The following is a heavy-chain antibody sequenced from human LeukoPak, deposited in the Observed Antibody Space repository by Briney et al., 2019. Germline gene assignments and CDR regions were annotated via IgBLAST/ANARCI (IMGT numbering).Heavy chain of an antibody. J-gene: IGHJ4*02. V-gene: IGHV4-39*07. Sequence: PSETLSLTCTVSGGSISSSSYYWGWIRLPPGKGLEWIGSIYYSGSTYYNPSLKSRVTISVDTSKNQFSLKLSSVTAADTAVYYCARGESYVYVWGSYRFPLLDYWGQGTLVTVSS. CDR2: IYYSGST. CDR1: GGSISSSSYY. CDR3: ARGESYVYVWGSYRFPLLDY. D-gene: IGHD3-16*02.